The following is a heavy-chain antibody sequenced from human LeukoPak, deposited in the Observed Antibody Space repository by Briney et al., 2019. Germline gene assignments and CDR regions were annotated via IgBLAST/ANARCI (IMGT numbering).Heavy chain of an antibody. CDR3: ARGRTLGKNGMDV. CDR1: GFTVSSNY. V-gene: IGHV3-53*01. J-gene: IGHJ6*02. D-gene: IGHD7-27*01. Sequence: PGGSLRLSCAASGFTVSSNYMSWVRQAPGKGLEWVSVIYSGGSTYYADSVKGRFAISRDNSNNTVYLQMNSLRAEDTAVYYCARGRTLGKNGMDVWGQGTTVTVSS. CDR2: IYSGGST.